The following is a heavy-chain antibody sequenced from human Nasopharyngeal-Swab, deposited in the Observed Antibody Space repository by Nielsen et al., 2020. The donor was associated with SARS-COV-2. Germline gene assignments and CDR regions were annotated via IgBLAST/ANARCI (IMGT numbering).Heavy chain of an antibody. V-gene: IGHV3-30-3*01. CDR2: ISYDGSNK. CDR1: GFTFSSYA. J-gene: IGHJ6*03. D-gene: IGHD3-9*01. Sequence: GESLKISCAASGFTFSSYAMHWVRHAPGKGLEWVAVISYDGSNKYYADSVKGRFTISRDNSKNTLYLQMNSLRAEDTAVYYCARKADWSLYYYYMDVWGKGTTVTVSS. CDR3: ARKADWSLYYYYMDV.